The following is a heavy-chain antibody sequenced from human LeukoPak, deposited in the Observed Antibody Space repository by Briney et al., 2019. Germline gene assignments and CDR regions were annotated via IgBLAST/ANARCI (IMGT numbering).Heavy chain of an antibody. J-gene: IGHJ4*02. CDR1: GGSISSSSYY. V-gene: IGHV4-39*01. Sequence: SELLSLTCTVSGGSISSSSYYWGWIRQPPGKGLEWIGIIYYIGSTYYNPSLKSRVTISVDTSKHQFSLKLSSVTAADTAVYYCARQRTTATTSLLWGQGTLVTASA. CDR3: ARQRTTATTSLL. D-gene: IGHD1-1*01. CDR2: IYYIGST.